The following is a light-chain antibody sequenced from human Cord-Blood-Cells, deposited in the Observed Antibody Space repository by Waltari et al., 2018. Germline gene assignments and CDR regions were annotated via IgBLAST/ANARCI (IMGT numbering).Light chain of an antibody. Sequence: DIVRTQSPDSLAVSLGERATLNCKTSQSVLYSSNNKNYLDWYQQKPGQPPKLLIYWASTRESGVPDRFSGSGSGTDFTLTISSLQADDVAFYYCQQYYSTPFTFGPGTKVDIK. V-gene: IGKV4-1*01. J-gene: IGKJ3*01. CDR3: QQYYSTPFT. CDR2: WAS. CDR1: QSVLYSSNNKNY.